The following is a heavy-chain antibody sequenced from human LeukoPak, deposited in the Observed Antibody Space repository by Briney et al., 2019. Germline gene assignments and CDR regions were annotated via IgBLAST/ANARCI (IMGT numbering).Heavy chain of an antibody. CDR1: GYTFTSYY. V-gene: IGHV1-46*01. Sequence: ASVKVSCKASGYTFTSYYMHWVRQAPGQGLEWMGIINPSGGSTSYAQKFQGRVTMTRDTSISTAYMELSRLRSDDTAVYYCARGRGVVAATPLGYWGQGTLVTVSS. J-gene: IGHJ4*02. CDR2: INPSGGST. D-gene: IGHD2-15*01. CDR3: ARGRGVVAATPLGY.